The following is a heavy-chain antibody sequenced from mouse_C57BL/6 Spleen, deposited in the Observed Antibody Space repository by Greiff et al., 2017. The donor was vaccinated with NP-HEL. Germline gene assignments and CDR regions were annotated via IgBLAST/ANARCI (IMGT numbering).Heavy chain of an antibody. V-gene: IGHV10-1*01. CDR1: GFSFNTYA. Sequence: EVQGVESGGGLVQPKGSLKLSCAASGFSFNTYAMNWVRQAPGTGLEWVARIRSKSNNYATYYADSVKDRLTISRDESESMLYLQMNNLKTEDTAIYDCVSEGYYGAWFAYWGQGTLVTVSA. D-gene: IGHD2-3*01. J-gene: IGHJ3*01. CDR3: VSEGYYGAWFAY. CDR2: IRSKSNNYAT.